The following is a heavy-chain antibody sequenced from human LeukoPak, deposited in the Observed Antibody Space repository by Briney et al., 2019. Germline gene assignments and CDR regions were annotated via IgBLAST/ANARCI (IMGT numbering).Heavy chain of an antibody. CDR1: GYTFTSYG. Sequence: GASVKVSCKASGYTFTSYGISWVRQAPGQGLEWMGWISAYNGNTNYAQKLQGRVTMTTDTSTSTAYMELRSLRSDDTAVYYCARVKAPFYCSSTSCLFIIFIGWFDPWGQGTLVTVSS. D-gene: IGHD2-2*01. J-gene: IGHJ5*02. CDR2: ISAYNGNT. V-gene: IGHV1-18*01. CDR3: ARVKAPFYCSSTSCLFIIFIGWFDP.